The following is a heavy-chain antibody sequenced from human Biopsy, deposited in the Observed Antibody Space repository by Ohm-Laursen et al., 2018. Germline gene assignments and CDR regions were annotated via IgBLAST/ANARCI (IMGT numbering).Heavy chain of an antibody. J-gene: IGHJ6*02. CDR3: ARELGNGMDV. V-gene: IGHV3-11*01. CDR1: GFTFSDHY. CDR2: ITNTGRTV. Sequence: GSLRLSCAASGFTFSDHYMEWVRQVPGKGLEWVSFITNTGRTVYADSVKGRFTISRDNADNSLHLQMKSLRAEDTAVYYCARELGNGMDVWGQGTPVTVSS.